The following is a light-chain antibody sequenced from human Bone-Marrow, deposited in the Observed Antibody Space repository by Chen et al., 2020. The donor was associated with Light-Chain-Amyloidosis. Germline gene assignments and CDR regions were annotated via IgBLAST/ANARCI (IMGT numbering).Light chain of an antibody. CDR1: SGSIATIY. J-gene: IGLJ3*02. CDR2: EDD. CDR3: QYYQGSSQGV. Sequence: NFMLTQPHSVSESPGKTVIISCTRSSGSIATIYVQWYQQRPGSSPTTVIYEDDQRPSGVPDRFSGSIDRSSNSVTLTISGLKTEEEADYYCQYYQGSSQGVFGGGTKLTVL. V-gene: IGLV6-57*01.